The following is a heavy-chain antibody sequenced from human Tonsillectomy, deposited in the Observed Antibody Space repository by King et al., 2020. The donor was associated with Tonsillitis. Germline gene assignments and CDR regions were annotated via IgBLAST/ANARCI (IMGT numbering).Heavy chain of an antibody. CDR2: ISGTGDTT. J-gene: IGHJ4*02. CDR1: GFTFSSYA. Sequence: VQLVESGGGLVQPGGSLRLACAASGFTFSSYAMSWVRQAPGKGLEWVSTISGTGDTTYCADSVKGRFTISRDNSKNTLYLQMNSLKAEDPAVYYCAKDQSAGEYISGEDYFDYWGQGTLLTVSS. CDR3: AKDQSAGEYISGEDYFDY. D-gene: IGHD4-17*01. V-gene: IGHV3-23*04.